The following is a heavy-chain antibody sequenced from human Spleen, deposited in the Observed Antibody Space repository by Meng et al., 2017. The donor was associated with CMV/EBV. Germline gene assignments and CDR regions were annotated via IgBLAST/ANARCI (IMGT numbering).Heavy chain of an antibody. CDR2: ITSSGTTM. V-gene: IGHV3-11*04. Sequence: GESLKISCAASGFTLSDYYMSWVRQAPGKGLEWISHITSSGTTMYYADSVKGRFTISRDNSKNTLYLQMNSLRAEDTAVYYCARDYYGSGSYYIAYGMDVWGQGTTVTVSS. J-gene: IGHJ6*02. D-gene: IGHD3-10*01. CDR3: ARDYYGSGSYYIAYGMDV. CDR1: GFTLSDYY.